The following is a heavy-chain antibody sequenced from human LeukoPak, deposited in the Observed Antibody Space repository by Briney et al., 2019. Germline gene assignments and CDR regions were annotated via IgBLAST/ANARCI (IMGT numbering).Heavy chain of an antibody. V-gene: IGHV3-9*01. CDR2: ISWNSGSI. D-gene: IGHD6-13*01. CDR1: GFSFSSYN. J-gene: IGHJ4*02. Sequence: GGSLRLSCEASGFSFSSYNMDWVRQAPGKGLEWVSGISWNSGSIGYADSVKGRFTVSRDIAKNTLFLQMNSLRAEDTAVYYCAVRYSGSWYLFDYWGQGTLVTVSS. CDR3: AVRYSGSWYLFDY.